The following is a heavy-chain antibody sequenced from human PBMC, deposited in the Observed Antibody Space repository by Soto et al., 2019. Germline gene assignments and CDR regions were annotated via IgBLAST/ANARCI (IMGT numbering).Heavy chain of an antibody. Sequence: QVQLVQSGAEVKKPGASVKVSCKASGYTFTSYYMHWVRQAPGQGLEWMGIINPSGGSTSYAQKFQGRGTMARDTCTSTGYRELSSLRSEDTAVYYCARGTLIAVAGGWFDPWGQGTLVTVSS. CDR3: ARGTLIAVAGGWFDP. CDR1: GYTFTSYY. J-gene: IGHJ5*02. V-gene: IGHV1-46*01. CDR2: INPSGGST. D-gene: IGHD6-19*01.